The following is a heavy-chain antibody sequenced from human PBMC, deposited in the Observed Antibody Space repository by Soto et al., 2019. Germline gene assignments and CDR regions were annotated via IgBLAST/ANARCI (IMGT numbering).Heavy chain of an antibody. V-gene: IGHV3-66*01. CDR2: IYSGGTT. J-gene: IGHJ5*02. Sequence: EVQLVESGGGLVQPGGSLRLSCAASGFTVSSNYMSWVRQAPGKGLEWVSVIYSGGTTYYADSVKGRFTISRDNSKNTVYLQMNSLGAEDTAVYYCARNGDSSDYRGWFDPWGQGTLVTVSS. CDR3: ARNGDSSDYRGWFDP. D-gene: IGHD3-22*01. CDR1: GFTVSSNY.